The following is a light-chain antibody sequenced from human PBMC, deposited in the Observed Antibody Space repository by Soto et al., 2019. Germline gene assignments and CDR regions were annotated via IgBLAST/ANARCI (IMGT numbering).Light chain of an antibody. Sequence: QSALTQPRSVSGSPGQSVAISCTGTSTDVGHYNYVSWYQQHPGKAPKVIIYDVNKRPSGVPDRFSGSKSGNTASLTISGLQAVDEADCYCCSYAGSYTYVFGTGTKVTVL. CDR3: CSYAGSYTYV. V-gene: IGLV2-11*01. CDR2: DVN. CDR1: STDVGHYNY. J-gene: IGLJ1*01.